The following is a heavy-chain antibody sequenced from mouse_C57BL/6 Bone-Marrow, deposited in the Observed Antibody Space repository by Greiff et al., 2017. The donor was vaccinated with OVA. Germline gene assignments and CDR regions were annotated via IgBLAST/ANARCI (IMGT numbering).Heavy chain of an antibody. CDR1: GFSLTSYG. J-gene: IGHJ4*01. CDR2: IWRGGST. CDR3: ASNLITTVVEAMDY. D-gene: IGHD1-1*01. Sequence: VKLVESGPGLVQPSQSLSITCTVSGFSLTSYGVHWVRQSPGKGLEWLGVIWRGGSTDYNAAFMSRLSITKDNSKSQVFFKMNSLQADDTAIYYGASNLITTVVEAMDYWGQGTSVTVSS. V-gene: IGHV2-5*01.